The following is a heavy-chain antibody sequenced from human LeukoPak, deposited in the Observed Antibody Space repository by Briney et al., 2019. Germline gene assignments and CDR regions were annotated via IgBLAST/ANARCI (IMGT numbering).Heavy chain of an antibody. J-gene: IGHJ4*02. CDR1: GFTFSSYA. D-gene: IGHD3-22*01. CDR3: AKVSLKYYYDSSGYYDY. Sequence: PGGSLRLSCAASGFTFSSYAMSWVRQAPGKGLEWVSAISGSGGSTYYADSVKGRFTISRDNPKNTLYLQMNSLRAEDTAVYYCAKVSLKYYYDSSGYYDYWGQGTLVTVSS. CDR2: ISGSGGST. V-gene: IGHV3-23*01.